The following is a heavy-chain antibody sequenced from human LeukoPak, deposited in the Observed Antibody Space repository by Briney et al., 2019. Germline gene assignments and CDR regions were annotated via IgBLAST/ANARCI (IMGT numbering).Heavy chain of an antibody. Sequence: SETLSLTCTVSGGSISSYYWSWIRQPPGKGLEWIGYIYYGGSTNYNPSLKSRVTISVDTSKNQFSLKLSSVTAADTAVYYCARVDPDSSSTLEVFDYWGQGTLVTVSS. D-gene: IGHD6-6*01. CDR3: ARVDPDSSSTLEVFDY. J-gene: IGHJ4*02. CDR2: IYYGGST. V-gene: IGHV4-59*01. CDR1: GGSISSYY.